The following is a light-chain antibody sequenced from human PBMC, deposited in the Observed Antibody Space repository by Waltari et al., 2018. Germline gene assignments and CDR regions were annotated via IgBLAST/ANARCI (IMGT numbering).Light chain of an antibody. CDR2: EAT. Sequence: QSALSQPASVSGSPGQSLTITCPGASTDLASYHLVAWYQHHPNRAPKLIIYEATTRPSGISHRFSGAKSGATASLRISGLQADDEADYYCCSYTGSSTSYGCGGGTKVTVL. CDR1: STDLASYHL. V-gene: IGLV2-23*01. CDR3: CSYTGSSTSYG. J-gene: IGLJ1*01.